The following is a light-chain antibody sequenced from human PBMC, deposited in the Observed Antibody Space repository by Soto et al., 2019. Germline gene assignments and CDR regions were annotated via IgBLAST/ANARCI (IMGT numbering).Light chain of an antibody. V-gene: IGKV1-6*01. Sequence: AIQMTQSPSSLSASVGDRVTITCRASEDIRKELSWYQQKPGKAPNVLIYGASSSQSGVPSRFSGSGSGTDFTLTISSLQPEDFATYYCLQDHNYPRTFGQGNKVELK. CDR1: EDIRKE. CDR2: GAS. CDR3: LQDHNYPRT. J-gene: IGKJ1*01.